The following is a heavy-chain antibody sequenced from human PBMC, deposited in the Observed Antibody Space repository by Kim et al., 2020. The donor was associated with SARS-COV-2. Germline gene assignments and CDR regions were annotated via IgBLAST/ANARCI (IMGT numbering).Heavy chain of an antibody. D-gene: IGHD6-25*01. CDR1: GFPFSGYA. CDR3: ATDLGSGNSG. Sequence: GGSLRLSCAASGFPFSGYAMNWVRQVPGKGLEWVSTISHDGANTHYADSVLGRFTISRDNSENTLFLQMNSLRPEDAAVYYCATDLGSGNSGRGQGTLVTVSS. CDR2: ISHDGANT. V-gene: IGHV3-23*01. J-gene: IGHJ1*01.